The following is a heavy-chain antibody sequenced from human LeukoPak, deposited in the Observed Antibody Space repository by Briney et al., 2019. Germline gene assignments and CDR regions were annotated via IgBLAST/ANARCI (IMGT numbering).Heavy chain of an antibody. Sequence: PSQTLSLTCTVSGGSISSGGYYWSWIRQHPGEGLEWIGNIYYSGSTYYNPSLKSRLTISVDTSKNQFSLKLSSVTAADTAVYYCARAVGSSGYGWFDPWGQGTLVTVSS. J-gene: IGHJ5*02. D-gene: IGHD3-22*01. CDR2: IYYSGST. CDR3: ARAVGSSGYGWFDP. V-gene: IGHV4-31*03. CDR1: GGSISSGGYY.